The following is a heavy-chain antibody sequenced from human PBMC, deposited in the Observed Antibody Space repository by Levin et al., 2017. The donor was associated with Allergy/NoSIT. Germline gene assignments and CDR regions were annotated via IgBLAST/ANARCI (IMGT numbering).Heavy chain of an antibody. CDR1: GFTVSSNY. CDR2: IYSGGST. V-gene: IGHV3-66*01. Sequence: GGSLRLSCAASGFTVSSNYMSWVRQAPGKGLEWVSVIYSGGSTYYADSVKGRFTISRDNSKNTLYLQMNSLRAEDTAVYYCARVLPGYSSPRGLDAFDIWGQGTMVTVSS. CDR3: ARVLPGYSSPRGLDAFDI. J-gene: IGHJ3*02. D-gene: IGHD6-19*01.